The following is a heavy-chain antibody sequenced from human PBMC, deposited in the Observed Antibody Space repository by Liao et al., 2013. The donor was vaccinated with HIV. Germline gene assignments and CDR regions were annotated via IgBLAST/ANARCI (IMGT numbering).Heavy chain of an antibody. CDR3: ARRHDFWSAYLDY. CDR1: GGSVSSSNYY. CDR2: VYYSGSI. D-gene: IGHD3-3*01. J-gene: IGHJ4*02. V-gene: IGHV4-39*07. Sequence: QLQLQESGPGLVKPSETLSLTCTVSGGSVSSSNYYWGWLRQAPGKGLEWIGSVYYSGSIYYNPSVKGRLTMSIDTSTNQFYLKLSSVTAADTAVYYCARRHDFWSAYLDYWGQGIKVTVSS.